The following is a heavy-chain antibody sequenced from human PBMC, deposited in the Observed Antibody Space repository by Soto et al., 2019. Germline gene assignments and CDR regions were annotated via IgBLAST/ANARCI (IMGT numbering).Heavy chain of an antibody. D-gene: IGHD2-15*01. CDR2: IYYSGST. Sequence: SETLSLTCTFSGGSISSYYWSLIRQPPGKGLEWIGYIYYSGSTNYNPSLKSRVTISVDTSKNQFSLKLSSVTAADTAVYYCAREIRYCSGGSCFHYDYWGQGTLVTVSS. V-gene: IGHV4-59*01. CDR1: GGSISSYY. CDR3: AREIRYCSGGSCFHYDY. J-gene: IGHJ4*02.